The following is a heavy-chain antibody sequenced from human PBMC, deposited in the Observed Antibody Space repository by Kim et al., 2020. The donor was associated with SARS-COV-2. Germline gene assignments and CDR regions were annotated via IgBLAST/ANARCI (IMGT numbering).Heavy chain of an antibody. V-gene: IGHV3-11*05. CDR3: SRGLVTHGCWGAFDV. Sequence: GGSLRLSCEGSGFDFDYFDISWVRQAPGKGLEWVSCITAGDSFTNYADSVKGRFTTSRDNSKDYLYLWGISGDDTAMYLCSRGLVTHGCWGAFDVCGQGT. CDR2: ITAGDSFT. CDR1: GFDFDYFD. J-gene: IGHJ6*02. D-gene: IGHD2-8*01.